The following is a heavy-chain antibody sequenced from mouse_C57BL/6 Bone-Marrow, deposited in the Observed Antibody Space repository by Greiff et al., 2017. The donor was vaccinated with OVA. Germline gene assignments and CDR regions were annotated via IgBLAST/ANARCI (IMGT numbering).Heavy chain of an antibody. J-gene: IGHJ2*01. CDR1: GYTFTSYW. Sequence: QVQLKQPGAELVKPGASVKVSCKASGYTFTSYWMHWVKQRPGQGLEWIGRIHPSDSDTNYNQKFKGKATLTVDKSSSTAYMQLSSLTSEESAVYYCAIERGTTTGNFDYWGQGTTLTVSS. CDR3: AIERGTTTGNFDY. D-gene: IGHD1-1*01. CDR2: IHPSDSDT. V-gene: IGHV1-74*01.